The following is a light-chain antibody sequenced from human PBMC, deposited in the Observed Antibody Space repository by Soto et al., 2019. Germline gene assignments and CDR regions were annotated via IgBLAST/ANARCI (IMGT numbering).Light chain of an antibody. V-gene: IGLV7-46*01. CDR3: LLSSNGAPAV. CDR2: DTS. CDR1: IDTVTTSHW. J-gene: IGLJ7*01. Sequence: QAVVTQESSLTVSPGGTVTLTCDSSIDTVTTSHWPYWFQQKPGQAPKTLIYDTSNRHSWTPALFSGSILGGKAALILSGAQPEDEAEYYCLLSSNGAPAVFGGGTQLTVL.